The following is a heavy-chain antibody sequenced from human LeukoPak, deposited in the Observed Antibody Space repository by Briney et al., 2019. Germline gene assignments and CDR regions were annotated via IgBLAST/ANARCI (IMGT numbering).Heavy chain of an antibody. V-gene: IGHV3-15*01. CDR2: IKSKTDGGTT. CDR1: GFTVSNAW. D-gene: IGHD2-15*01. CDR3: TTTERRWWFDP. Sequence: GGSLRLSCAASGFTVSNAWMSWVRQAPGKGLEWVGRIKSKTDGGTTDYAAPVKGRFTISRDDSKNTLYLQMNSLKTEDTAVYYCTTTERRWWFDPWGQGTLVTVSS. J-gene: IGHJ5*02.